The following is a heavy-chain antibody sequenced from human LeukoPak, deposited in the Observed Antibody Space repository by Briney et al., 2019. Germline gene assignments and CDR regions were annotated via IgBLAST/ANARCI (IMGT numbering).Heavy chain of an antibody. CDR1: GFTFSSYS. D-gene: IGHD4-17*01. CDR2: ISSSSSYI. CDR3: ARALYDYGDSDAFDI. Sequence: GGSLRLSCAASGFTFSSYSMNWVRQAPGKGLEWVSSISSSSSYIYYADSVKGRFTISRDNAKNSLYLQMNSLRAEDTAVYYCARALYDYGDSDAFDIWGQGTMVTVSS. V-gene: IGHV3-21*01. J-gene: IGHJ3*02.